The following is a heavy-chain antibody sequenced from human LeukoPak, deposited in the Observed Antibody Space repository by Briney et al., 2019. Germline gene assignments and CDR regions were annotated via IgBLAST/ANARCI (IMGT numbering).Heavy chain of an antibody. Sequence: GESLKISCKGSGYSFASSWIGWVRQMPGKGLEWMGIIYPDDCDTRYSPSFEGQITISVDKSISTAYLQWSSLKASDTAVYYCARHGHCTNGVCYSNYYYHMDVWGKGTTVTVSS. V-gene: IGHV5-51*01. CDR2: IYPDDCDT. J-gene: IGHJ6*03. CDR1: GYSFASSW. CDR3: ARHGHCTNGVCYSNYYYHMDV. D-gene: IGHD2-8*01.